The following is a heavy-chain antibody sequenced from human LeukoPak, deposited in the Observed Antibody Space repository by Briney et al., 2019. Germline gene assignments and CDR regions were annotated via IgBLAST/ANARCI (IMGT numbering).Heavy chain of an antibody. V-gene: IGHV3-23*01. Sequence: GGPLRLSCAASGFTFSSYAMSWVRQAPGKGLEWVSAISGSGGSTYYADSVKGRFTISRDNSKNTLYLQMNSLRAEDTAVYYCAKAYSGYDADWYFDLWGRGTLVTVSS. CDR2: ISGSGGST. J-gene: IGHJ2*01. D-gene: IGHD5-12*01. CDR3: AKAYSGYDADWYFDL. CDR1: GFTFSSYA.